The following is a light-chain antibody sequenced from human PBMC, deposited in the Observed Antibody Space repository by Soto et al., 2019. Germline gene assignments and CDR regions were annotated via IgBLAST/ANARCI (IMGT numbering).Light chain of an antibody. CDR1: QSVSDN. J-gene: IGKJ5*01. Sequence: EIVRTQSPATRSVSPREGVTLSCRSSQSVSDNLARYQQKPGQSPMLLIYDASNSPTEIPARFSGSGSGTDFPRPTSSRERADSAAYHCQQHSSWPLTCGQPTQLEIK. V-gene: IGKV3-11*01. CDR3: QQHSSWPLT. CDR2: DAS.